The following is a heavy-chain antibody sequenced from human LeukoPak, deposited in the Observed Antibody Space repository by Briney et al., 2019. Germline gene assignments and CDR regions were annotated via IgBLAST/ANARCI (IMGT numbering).Heavy chain of an antibody. D-gene: IGHD3-9*01. Sequence: SETLSLTCTVSGGSISSYYWSWIRQPPGKGLEWIGYIYYSGSTNYNPSLKSRVTISVDTSKNQFSLKLSSVTAADTAVYYCARLMIPDILTGYYYYGMDVWGQGTTVTVSS. CDR3: ARLMIPDILTGYYYYGMDV. CDR1: GGSISSYY. J-gene: IGHJ6*02. V-gene: IGHV4-59*08. CDR2: IYYSGST.